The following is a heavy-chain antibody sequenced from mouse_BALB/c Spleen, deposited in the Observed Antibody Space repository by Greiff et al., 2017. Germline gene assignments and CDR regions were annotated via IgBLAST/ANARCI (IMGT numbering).Heavy chain of an antibody. Sequence: EVQRVESGGGLVKPGGSLKLSCAASGFTFSSYAMSWVRQTPEKRLEWVATISSGGSYTYYPDSVKGRFTISRDNAKNTLYLQMSSLRSEDTAMYYCARLYYGNYNYAMDYWGQGTSVTVSS. V-gene: IGHV5-9-3*01. CDR2: ISSGGSYT. CDR3: ARLYYGNYNYAMDY. D-gene: IGHD2-1*01. CDR1: GFTFSSYA. J-gene: IGHJ4*01.